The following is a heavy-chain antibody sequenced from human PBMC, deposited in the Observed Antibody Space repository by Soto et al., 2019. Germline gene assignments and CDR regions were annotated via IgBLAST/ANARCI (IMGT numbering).Heavy chain of an antibody. V-gene: IGHV3-53*01. CDR1: GFTVSSSNY. J-gene: IGHJ4*02. Sequence: EVQLVESGGGLIQPGGSLRLSCVVSGFTVSSSNYMSWVRQAPGKGLEWVSVIYTGGTTYYADSVKGRFTISRDNSKNTLYLQMNSLSAADTAVYYCHGYGYWGQGTLVTVSS. CDR2: IYTGGTT. CDR3: HGYGY. D-gene: IGHD5-12*01.